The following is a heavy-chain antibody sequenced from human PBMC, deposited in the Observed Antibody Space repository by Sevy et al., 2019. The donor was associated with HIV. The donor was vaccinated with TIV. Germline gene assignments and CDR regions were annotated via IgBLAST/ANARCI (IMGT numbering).Heavy chain of an antibody. CDR3: ATASPRVAYY. D-gene: IGHD2-15*01. CDR1: GFTFSSYE. Sequence: GGSLRLSCAASGFTFSSYEMNWVRQAPGKGLEWVSYISSSGSTIYYADSVKGRFTISRDNAKNSLYLQMNSLRAEDTAVYYCATASPRVAYYWGQGTLVTVSS. J-gene: IGHJ4*02. CDR2: ISSSGSTI. V-gene: IGHV3-48*03.